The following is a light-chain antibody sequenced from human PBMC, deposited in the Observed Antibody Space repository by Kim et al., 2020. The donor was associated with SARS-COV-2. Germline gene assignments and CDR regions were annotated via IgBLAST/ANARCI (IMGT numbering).Light chain of an antibody. CDR1: QGISSY. V-gene: IGKV1-9*01. CDR2: SAS. CDR3: QQLSSYPLT. J-gene: IGKJ4*01. Sequence: ESVGDRVTITCRASQGISSYLAWYQQKPGLAPKVLIFSASTLQSGVPSRFSGSGSGTDFTLTISSLQPEDFATYYCQQLSSYPLTFGGGTKVDIK.